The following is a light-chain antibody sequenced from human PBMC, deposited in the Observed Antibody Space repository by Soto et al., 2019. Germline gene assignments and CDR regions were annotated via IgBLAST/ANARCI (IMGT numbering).Light chain of an antibody. V-gene: IGKV3-20*01. CDR3: QQSYSTPFT. J-gene: IGKJ3*01. CDR2: GAS. Sequence: EIGLTQSPGTLSLSPGERATLSCRASQSVSNNYLAWYQQKPGQAPRLLIYGASNRATGIPDRFSGSGSGTDFTLTISSLQPEDFATYYCQQSYSTPFTFGPGTKVDNK. CDR1: QSVSNNY.